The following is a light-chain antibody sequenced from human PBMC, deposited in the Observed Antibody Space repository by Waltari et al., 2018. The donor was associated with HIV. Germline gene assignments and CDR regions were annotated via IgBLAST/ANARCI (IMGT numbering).Light chain of an antibody. Sequence: QSVLTQPPSVSGAPGQRVTIPCTGRSPNIGAGYDVHWYRQLPGTAPKLLIYGDNNRPSGVPDRFSGSKSGTSASLAITGLQAEDEANYYCQSYDSSLSGSVVFGGGTKLTVL. CDR1: SPNIGAGYD. J-gene: IGLJ2*01. V-gene: IGLV1-40*01. CDR2: GDN. CDR3: QSYDSSLSGSVV.